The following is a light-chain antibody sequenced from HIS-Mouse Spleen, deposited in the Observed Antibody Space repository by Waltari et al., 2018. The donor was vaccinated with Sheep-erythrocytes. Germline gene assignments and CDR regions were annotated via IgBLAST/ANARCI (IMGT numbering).Light chain of an antibody. V-gene: IGLV2-23*01. CDR3: CSYAGSSTPWV. J-gene: IGLJ3*02. Sequence: QSALTQPASVSGSPGQSITISCTGTSSDVGSYNLVSWYQQHPGKAPKLMIYEGSKRPSLVSNRFSCSKSGNTASLTISGRQAEDEADYYCCSYAGSSTPWVFGGGTKLTVL. CDR1: SSDVGSYNL. CDR2: EGS.